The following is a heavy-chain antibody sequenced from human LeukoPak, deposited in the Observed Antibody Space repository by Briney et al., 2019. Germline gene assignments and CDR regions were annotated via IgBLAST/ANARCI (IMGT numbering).Heavy chain of an antibody. V-gene: IGHV1-46*01. Sequence: ASVKVSCKASGYTFTSYYMHWVRQAPRQGLEWMGMINPSGGSTSYAQKFQGRVTMTRDTSTSTVYMELSSLRSEDTAVYYCARRCDVGLLVGYYYGMDVWGQGTTVTVSS. CDR2: INPSGGST. J-gene: IGHJ6*02. CDR3: ARRCDVGLLVGYYYGMDV. CDR1: GYTFTSYY. D-gene: IGHD3-22*01.